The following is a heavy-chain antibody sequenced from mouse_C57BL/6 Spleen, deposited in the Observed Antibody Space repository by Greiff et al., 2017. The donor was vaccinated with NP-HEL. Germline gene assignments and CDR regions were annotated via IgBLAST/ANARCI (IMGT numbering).Heavy chain of an antibody. D-gene: IGHD3-2*02. CDR1: GYTFTSYW. Sequence: QVQLQQPGAELVKPGASVKLSCKASGYTFTSYWMQWVKQRPGQGLEWIGEIDPSDSYTNYNQKFKGKATLTVDTSSSTAYMQLSSLTSEDSAVYYCASPDGDSSGYGFAYWGQGTLVTVSA. J-gene: IGHJ3*01. CDR3: ASPDGDSSGYGFAY. CDR2: IDPSDSYT. V-gene: IGHV1-50*01.